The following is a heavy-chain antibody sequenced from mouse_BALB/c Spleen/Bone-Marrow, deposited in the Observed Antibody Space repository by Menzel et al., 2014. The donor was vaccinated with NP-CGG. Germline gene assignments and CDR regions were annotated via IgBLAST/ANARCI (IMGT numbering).Heavy chain of an antibody. CDR2: FAPGSGNT. CDR3: ARARSTVITTWYFDV. CDR1: GYTFXSYW. Sequence: DLVKPGAPVKLSCKASGYTFXSYWINWIKQRPGQGLEWIGRFAPGSGNTYYNEMFKGKATLTVDTSSSTAYIQLSSLSSEDSAVYFCARARSTVITTWYFDVWGAGTTVTVSS. V-gene: IGHV1S41*01. D-gene: IGHD2-4*01. J-gene: IGHJ1*01.